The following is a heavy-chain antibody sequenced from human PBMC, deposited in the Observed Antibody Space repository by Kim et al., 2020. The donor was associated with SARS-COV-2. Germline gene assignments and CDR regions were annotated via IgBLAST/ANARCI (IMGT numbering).Heavy chain of an antibody. CDR1: GGTFSSYA. J-gene: IGHJ5*02. D-gene: IGHD6-19*01. CDR2: IIPIFGTA. V-gene: IGHV1-69*13. Sequence: SVKVSCKASGGTFSSYAISWVRQAPGQGLEWMGGIIPIFGTANYAQKFQGRVTITADESTSTAYMELSSLRSEDTAVYYCASGSSGWYWLGWFDPWGQGTLVTVSS. CDR3: ASGSSGWYWLGWFDP.